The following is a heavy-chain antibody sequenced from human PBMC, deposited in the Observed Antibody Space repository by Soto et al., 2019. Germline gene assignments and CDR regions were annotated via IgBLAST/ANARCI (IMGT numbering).Heavy chain of an antibody. D-gene: IGHD2-2*01. CDR3: ARGGTNCISTSCSSYFDY. V-gene: IGHV3-53*01. J-gene: IGHJ4*02. CDR1: GFTVSSNY. CDR2: IYSGGST. Sequence: GSLRLSCAASGFTVSSNYMSWVRQAPGKGLEWVSVIYSGGSTYYADSVKGRFTISRDNSKNTLYLQMNSLRAEDTAVYYCARGGTNCISTSCSSYFDYWGQGTLVTVSS.